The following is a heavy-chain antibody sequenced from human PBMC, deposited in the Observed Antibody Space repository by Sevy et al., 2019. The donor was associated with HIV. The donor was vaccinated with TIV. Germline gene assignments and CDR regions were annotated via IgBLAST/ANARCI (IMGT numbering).Heavy chain of an antibody. J-gene: IGHJ6*02. D-gene: IGHD3-9*01. V-gene: IGHV1-2*06. Sequence: ASVKVSCKASGYTFTGYYMHWVRQAPGQGLEWMGRINPNSGGTNYAQKFQGRVTMTRDTSISTAYMELSRLRSDDTAVYYCARGRGGGDILTGYYNRIKSGYGMDVWGQGTTVTVSS. CDR1: GYTFTGYY. CDR3: ARGRGGGDILTGYYNRIKSGYGMDV. CDR2: INPNSGGT.